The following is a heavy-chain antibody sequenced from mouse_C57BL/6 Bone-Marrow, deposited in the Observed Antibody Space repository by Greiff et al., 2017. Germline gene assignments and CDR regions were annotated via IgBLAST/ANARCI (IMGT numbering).Heavy chain of an antibody. CDR1: GFNIKDDY. CDR2: IDPENGDT. Sequence: EVQLQQSGAELVRPGASVKLSCTASGFNIKDDYMHWVKQRPEQGLEWIGWIDPENGDTEYASKFQGKATITADTSSNTAYLQLSSLTSEDTAVYYCTTRRYYYGSSYVWYFDVWGTGTTVTVSS. CDR3: TTRRYYYGSSYVWYFDV. V-gene: IGHV14-4*01. J-gene: IGHJ1*03. D-gene: IGHD1-1*01.